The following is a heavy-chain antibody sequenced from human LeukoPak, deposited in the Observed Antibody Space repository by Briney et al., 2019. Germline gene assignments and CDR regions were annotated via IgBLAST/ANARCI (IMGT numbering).Heavy chain of an antibody. CDR1: GYTFTSYG. CDR2: ISAYNGNT. D-gene: IGHD2-21*02. V-gene: IGHV1-18*01. Sequence: ASVKVSCKASGYTFTSYGISWVRQAPGQGLEWMGWISAYNGNTNYAQKLQGRVTMTTDTSTSTAYMELRSLRSDDTAVYYCARGYCGGDCYPFDYYYYYGMDVWGQGTTVTVPS. CDR3: ARGYCGGDCYPFDYYYYYGMDV. J-gene: IGHJ6*02.